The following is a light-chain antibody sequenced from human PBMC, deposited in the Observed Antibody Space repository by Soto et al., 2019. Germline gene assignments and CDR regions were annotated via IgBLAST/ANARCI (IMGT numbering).Light chain of an antibody. Sequence: QSVLTQPPSASGTPGQRVTISCSGSSSNIGSNTVNWYQQLPGTAPKLLIYSNNQRPSGVPDRFSGSKSGTSASLAISGLQSADEADYYCSSYVSSKTYVFGTGTKVTVL. CDR2: SNN. CDR3: SSYVSSKTYV. J-gene: IGLJ1*01. CDR1: SSNIGSNT. V-gene: IGLV1-44*01.